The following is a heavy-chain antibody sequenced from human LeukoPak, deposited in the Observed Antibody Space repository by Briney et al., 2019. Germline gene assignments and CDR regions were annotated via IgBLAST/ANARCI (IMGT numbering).Heavy chain of an antibody. CDR2: IYYSGST. D-gene: IGHD6-13*01. J-gene: IGHJ5*02. V-gene: IGHV4-31*03. CDR3: ARENLENYSSSWYGWFGP. Sequence: SETLSLTCTVSGGSISSGGYYWSWIRQHPGKGLEWIGYIYYSGSTYYNPSLKSRVTISVDTSKNQFSLKLSSVTAADTAVYYCARENLENYSSSWYGWFGPWRQGTLVTVSS. CDR1: GGSISSGGYY.